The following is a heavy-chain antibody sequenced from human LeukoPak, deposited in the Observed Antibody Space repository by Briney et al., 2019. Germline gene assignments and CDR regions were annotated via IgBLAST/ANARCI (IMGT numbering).Heavy chain of an antibody. D-gene: IGHD3-22*01. J-gene: IGHJ4*02. CDR1: GFTFSSYT. CDR2: ISSNGGST. CDR3: RGYYYDSSGYYRDY. V-gene: IGHV3-64*01. Sequence: GGSLRLSCAASGFTFSSYTMHWVRQAPGKGLEYVSAISSNGGSTYYANSVKGRFTISRDNSKNTLYLQMNSLRAEDTAVYYCRGYYYDSSGYYRDYWGQGTLVTVSS.